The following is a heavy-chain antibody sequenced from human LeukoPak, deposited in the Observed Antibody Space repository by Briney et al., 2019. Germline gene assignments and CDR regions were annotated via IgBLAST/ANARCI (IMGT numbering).Heavy chain of an antibody. V-gene: IGHV3-23*01. Sequence: GGPLRLSCAASGFTFSTYAMNWVRQAPGKGLEWVSVISHSGAITDYADSVKGRFTISRDNSKNTLYLQMNSLRAEDTAVYYCVKDSSITQYYFYYMDVWGKGTTVTVSS. D-gene: IGHD5-12*01. CDR3: VKDSSITQYYFYYMDV. CDR2: ISHSGAIT. CDR1: GFTFSTYA. J-gene: IGHJ6*03.